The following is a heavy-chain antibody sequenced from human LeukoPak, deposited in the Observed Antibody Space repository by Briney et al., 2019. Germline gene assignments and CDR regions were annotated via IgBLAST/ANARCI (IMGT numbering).Heavy chain of an antibody. J-gene: IGHJ6*02. CDR3: AKEMTTVTTDYGMDV. CDR2: ISYDGSNK. D-gene: IGHD4-17*01. CDR1: GFTFSSYG. V-gene: IGHV3-30*18. Sequence: GGSLRLSCAASGFTFSSYGMHWVRQAPGKGLEWVAVISYDGSNKYYADSVKGRFTISRDNSKNTLYLQMNSLRAEDTAVYYCAKEMTTVTTDYGMDVWGQGTTVTVSS.